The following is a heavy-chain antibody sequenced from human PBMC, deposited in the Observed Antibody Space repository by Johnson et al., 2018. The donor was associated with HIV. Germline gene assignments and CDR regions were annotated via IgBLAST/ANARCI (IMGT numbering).Heavy chain of an antibody. CDR2: ISYDGSNK. D-gene: IGHD6-6*01. Sequence: QVQLVESGGGVVQPGRSLRLSCAASGFTFSSYAMHWVRQAPGKGLEWVAVISYDGSNKYYADSVKGRFTISRDNSKNPLYLQMNSLRAEDTAVYYCAKDTEIAARYDAFDIWGLGTMVTVSS. V-gene: IGHV3-30-3*01. CDR3: AKDTEIAARYDAFDI. CDR1: GFTFSSYA. J-gene: IGHJ3*02.